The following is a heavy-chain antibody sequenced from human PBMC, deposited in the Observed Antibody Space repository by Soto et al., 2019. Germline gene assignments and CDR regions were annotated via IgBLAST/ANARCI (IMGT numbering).Heavy chain of an antibody. CDR3: AKDRLEYYDFWSGRLDY. CDR2: ISGSGGST. V-gene: IGHV3-23*01. J-gene: IGHJ4*02. D-gene: IGHD3-3*01. Sequence: GGSLRLSCAASGFTFSSYAMSWVRQAPGKGLEWVSAISGSGGSTYYADSVKGRFTISRDNSKNTLYLQMNSLRAEDTAVYYCAKDRLEYYDFWSGRLDYWGQGTLVTVSS. CDR1: GFTFSSYA.